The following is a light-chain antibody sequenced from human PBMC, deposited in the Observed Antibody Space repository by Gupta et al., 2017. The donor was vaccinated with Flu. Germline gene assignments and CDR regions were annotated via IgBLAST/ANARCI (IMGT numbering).Light chain of an antibody. Sequence: DIQMTQSPSSLSASVGDRVTITCQASQDISKYLNWYQQRRGKAPKLLIYGASKLQTGVPSRFSGSGSGTDFTFTISSLQPADIATYYCQQYDDLPRTFGQGTKVEI. CDR1: QDISKY. CDR2: GAS. V-gene: IGKV1-33*01. CDR3: QQYDDLPRT. J-gene: IGKJ1*01.